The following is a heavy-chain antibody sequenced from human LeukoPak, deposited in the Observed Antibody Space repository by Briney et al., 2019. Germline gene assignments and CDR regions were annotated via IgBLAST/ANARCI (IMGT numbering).Heavy chain of an antibody. J-gene: IGHJ4*02. V-gene: IGHV3-7*01. CDR2: IRQDSIDK. CDR3: ARDIGWGGFDC. D-gene: IGHD6-19*01. Sequence: GGSLRLSCAASGFTFSNYWMTWIRQAPGKGLEWVANIRQDSIDKYYVDSVKGRFTISRDNAKNSLYLQMDSLRTEDTAVYYCARDIGWGGFDCWGQGTLVTVSS. CDR1: GFTFSNYW.